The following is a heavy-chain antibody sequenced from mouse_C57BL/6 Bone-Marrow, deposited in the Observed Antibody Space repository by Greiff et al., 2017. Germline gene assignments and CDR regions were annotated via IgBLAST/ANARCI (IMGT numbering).Heavy chain of an antibody. CDR2: IDPSDSYT. J-gene: IGHJ3*01. Sequence: QVQLQQPGAELVRPGTSVKLSCTASGYTFTSYWMHWVKQRPGQGLEWIGVIDPSDSYTNYNQKFKGKATLTVDTSSSTAYMQLSSLTSEDAAVYYCARGYYGSSWFAYWGQGTLVTVSA. CDR1: GYTFTSYW. D-gene: IGHD1-1*01. V-gene: IGHV1-59*01. CDR3: ARGYYGSSWFAY.